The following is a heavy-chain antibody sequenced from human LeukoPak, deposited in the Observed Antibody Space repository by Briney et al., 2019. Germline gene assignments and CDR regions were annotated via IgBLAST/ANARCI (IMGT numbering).Heavy chain of an antibody. J-gene: IGHJ3*02. CDR2: IYYSGST. V-gene: IGHV4-59*11. CDR3: ATQRAPLRYFADDAFDI. D-gene: IGHD3-9*01. CDR1: GGSISSHY. Sequence: SETLSLTCTVSGGSISSHYWSWIRQPPGKGLEWIGYIYYSGSTNYNPFLKSRVTISVDTSKNQFSLKLSSVTAADTAVYYCATQRAPLRYFADDAFDIWGQGTMVTVSS.